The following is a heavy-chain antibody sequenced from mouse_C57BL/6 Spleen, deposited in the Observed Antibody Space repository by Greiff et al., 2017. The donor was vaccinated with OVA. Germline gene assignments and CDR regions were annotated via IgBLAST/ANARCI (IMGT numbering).Heavy chain of an antibody. V-gene: IGHV5-9*01. CDR1: GFTFSSYT. J-gene: IGHJ3*01. CDR3: ARLTGTIAWFAY. CDR2: ISGGGGNT. Sequence: EVHLVESGGGLVKPGGSLKLSCAASGFTFSSYTMSWVRQTPEKRLEWVATISGGGGNTYYPDSVKGRFTISRDNAKNTLYLQMSSLRSEDTALYYCARLTGTIAWFAYWGQGTLVTVSA. D-gene: IGHD4-1*01.